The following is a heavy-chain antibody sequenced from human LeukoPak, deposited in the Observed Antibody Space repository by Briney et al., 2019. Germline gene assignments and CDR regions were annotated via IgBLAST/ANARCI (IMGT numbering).Heavy chain of an antibody. CDR3: ARVSPSALQYFDWLFDY. CDR1: GGSISSHY. D-gene: IGHD3-9*01. CDR2: IYYSGST. Sequence: SEALSLTCTVSGGSISSHYWSWIRQPPGKGLEWIGYIYYSGSTNYNPSLKSRVTISVDTAKNQFSLKLSSVTAADTAVYYCARVSPSALQYFDWLFDYWGQGTLVTVSS. V-gene: IGHV4-59*11. J-gene: IGHJ4*02.